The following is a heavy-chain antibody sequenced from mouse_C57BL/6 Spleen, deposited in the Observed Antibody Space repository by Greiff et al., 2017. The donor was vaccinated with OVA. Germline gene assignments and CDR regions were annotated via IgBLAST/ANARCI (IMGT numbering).Heavy chain of an antibody. V-gene: IGHV10-3*01. CDR1: GFTFNTYA. CDR2: LRRKSSNYAT. D-gene: IGHD1-1*01. J-gene: IGHJ2*01. CDR3: VRDYGSSYFDY. Sequence: EVQRVESGGGLVQPKGSLKLSCAASGFTFNTYAMHWVRQAPGQGLEWVARLRRKSSNYATYYADSVKARFTISRDDSQSMLYLQMINLKTEDTAMYYCVRDYGSSYFDYWGHGTTLTVSS.